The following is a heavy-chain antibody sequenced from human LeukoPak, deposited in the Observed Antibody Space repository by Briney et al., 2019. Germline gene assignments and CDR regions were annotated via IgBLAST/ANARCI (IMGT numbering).Heavy chain of an antibody. CDR3: ARSEAGYCSSTSCLPGY. Sequence: GESLKISCKGSGYSFTSYWIGWVRQMPGKGLEWMGIIYPGDSDTRYSPSFQGQVTISADKSIGTAYLQWSSLKASDTAVYYCARSEAGYCSSTSCLPGYWGQGTLVTVSS. CDR1: GYSFTSYW. D-gene: IGHD2-2*03. CDR2: IYPGDSDT. V-gene: IGHV5-51*01. J-gene: IGHJ4*02.